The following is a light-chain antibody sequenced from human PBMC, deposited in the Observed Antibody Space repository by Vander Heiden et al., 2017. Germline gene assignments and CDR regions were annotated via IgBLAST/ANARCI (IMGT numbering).Light chain of an antibody. CDR1: QGISSY. Sequence: AIRMTQSPSSLPASTGDRVPITCRASQGISSYLAWFQQRPGKAPKLLIYAASTLQSGVPSRFSGSGSGTDFTLTISCLQSEDFATYYCLQYSSYPRTFGQGTKVEIK. CDR3: LQYSSYPRT. V-gene: IGKV1-8*01. J-gene: IGKJ1*01. CDR2: AAS.